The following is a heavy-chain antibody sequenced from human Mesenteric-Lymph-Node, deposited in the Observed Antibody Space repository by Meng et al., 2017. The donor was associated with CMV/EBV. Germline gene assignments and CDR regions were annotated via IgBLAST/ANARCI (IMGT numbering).Heavy chain of an antibody. D-gene: IGHD3-3*01. CDR2: ISAYNGNT. J-gene: IGHJ6*02. Sequence: ASVKVSCKASGYTFTSYDINWVRQAPGQGLEWMGWISAYNGNTNYAQKLQGRVTMTTDTSTSTAYMELRSLRSDDTAVYYCAREFWEEIRFLEWLPNYYYYGMDVWGQGTTVTVSS. CDR3: AREFWEEIRFLEWLPNYYYYGMDV. CDR1: GYTFTSYD. V-gene: IGHV1-18*01.